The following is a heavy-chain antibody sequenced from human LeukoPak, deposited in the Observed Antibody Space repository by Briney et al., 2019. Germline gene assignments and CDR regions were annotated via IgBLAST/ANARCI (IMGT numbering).Heavy chain of an antibody. J-gene: IGHJ4*02. V-gene: IGHV2-70*11. D-gene: IGHD3-22*01. Sequence: SGPALVRPTQTLTLTCTFSGFSLSTGGMCVSWIRQPPGKALEGLARIDWDNDKYYGTSLKTRLTISKDTSKNQVVLTMTNMDPVDTATYYCARGYYDTSAYIDYWGQGTLVTVSS. CDR1: GFSLSTGGMC. CDR2: IDWDNDK. CDR3: ARGYYDTSAYIDY.